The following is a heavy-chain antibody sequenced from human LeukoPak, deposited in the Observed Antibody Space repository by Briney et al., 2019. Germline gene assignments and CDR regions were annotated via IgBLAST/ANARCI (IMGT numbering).Heavy chain of an antibody. J-gene: IGHJ3*02. CDR1: GFTFSSYG. CDR2: IRYDGSNK. D-gene: IGHD1-26*01. Sequence: PGGSLRLSCAASGFTFSSYGMHWVRQAPGKGLEWVAFIRYDGSNKYYADSVKGRFTISRDNAKRSLYLQMNSLRAEDTAVYYCARDGELGSPADAFDIWGQGTMVTVSS. CDR3: ARDGELGSPADAFDI. V-gene: IGHV3-30*02.